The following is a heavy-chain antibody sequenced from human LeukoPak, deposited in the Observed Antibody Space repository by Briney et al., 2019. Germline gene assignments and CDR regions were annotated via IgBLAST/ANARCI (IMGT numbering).Heavy chain of an antibody. V-gene: IGHV4-59*06. D-gene: IGHD3-3*01. J-gene: IGHJ6*02. CDR1: GGSISSYY. CDR2: IYYSGST. CDR3: ARNAADYDFWSGYTYGMDV. Sequence: SETLSLTCTVSGGSISSYYWSWIRQHPGKGLEWIGYIYYSGSTYYNPSLKSRVTISVDTSKNQFSLKLSSVTAADTAVYYCARNAADYDFWSGYTYGMDVWGQGTTVTVSS.